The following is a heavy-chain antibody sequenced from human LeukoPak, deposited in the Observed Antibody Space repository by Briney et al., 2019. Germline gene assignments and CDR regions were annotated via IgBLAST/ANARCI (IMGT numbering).Heavy chain of an antibody. CDR1: GASMSNHF. CDR2: IYGSDTT. J-gene: IGHJ4*02. Sequence: SETLSLTCTVSGASMSNHFWSWIRQPPGKGLEWMGYIYGSDTTNYNPSLKSRVTMSVDTSENQFSLKLSSVTAADTALYYCASRPGGSTWYGVFDYWSRGTLVTVSS. D-gene: IGHD6-13*01. V-gene: IGHV4-59*11. CDR3: ASRPGGSTWYGVFDY.